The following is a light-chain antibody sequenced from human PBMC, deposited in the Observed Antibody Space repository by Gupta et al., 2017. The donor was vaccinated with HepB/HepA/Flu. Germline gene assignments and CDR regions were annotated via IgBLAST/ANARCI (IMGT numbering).Light chain of an antibody. CDR3: QSLDASGRV. V-gene: IGLV3-25*03. J-gene: IGLJ3*02. CDR1: TLSRQY. Sequence: SDELTQPPSVSVSPGQTARITCSGDTLSRQYTYWYQQRPGQAPILIIFQDKERPPGIPERFSASSSGTTASLTMSDVQAEDADDYFCQSLDASGRVFGGGTKLTVL. CDR2: QDK.